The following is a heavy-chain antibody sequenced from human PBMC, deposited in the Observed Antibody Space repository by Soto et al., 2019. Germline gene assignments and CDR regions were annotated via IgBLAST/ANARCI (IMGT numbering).Heavy chain of an antibody. CDR1: GGSISSYY. Sequence: SETLSLTCTVSGGSISSYYWSWIRQPPGKGLEWIGYIYYSGSTNYNPSLKSRVTISVDTSKNQFSLKLSSVTAADTAVYYCARVGPDGYSGYEQLDYWGQGTLVTVSS. D-gene: IGHD5-12*01. CDR3: ARVGPDGYSGYEQLDY. J-gene: IGHJ4*02. CDR2: IYYSGST. V-gene: IGHV4-59*01.